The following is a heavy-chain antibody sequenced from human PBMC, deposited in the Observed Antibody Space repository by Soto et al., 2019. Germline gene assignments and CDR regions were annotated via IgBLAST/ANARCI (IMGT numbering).Heavy chain of an antibody. CDR1: GFTFSTYA. Sequence: EVQLLESGGGLVQPGGSLRLSCAASGFTFSTYAMSWVRQAQGRGLEWVSSLTGSGHTTYYADSVNGRFTISRDNSKNTLYLQMNSLRADDLALYYCAKGAIAAMGTFDYWGQGTLVTVSS. D-gene: IGHD5-18*01. CDR3: AKGAIAAMGTFDY. CDR2: LTGSGHTT. J-gene: IGHJ4*02. V-gene: IGHV3-23*01.